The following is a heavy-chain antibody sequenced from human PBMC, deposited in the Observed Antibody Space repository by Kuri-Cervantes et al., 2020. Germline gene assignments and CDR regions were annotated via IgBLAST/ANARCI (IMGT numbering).Heavy chain of an antibody. J-gene: IGHJ6*02. V-gene: IGHV3-7*01. CDR2: IKQDGSEK. Sequence: GESLKISCAASGISISGHWMSWVRQAPGKGLEWVANIKQDGSEKRYVDSVKGRFTISRDNAQNSLFLQVNSLRADDTAVYYCARAVRITGYSSSSPYYYGMDVWGQGTTVTVSS. CDR1: GISISGHW. CDR3: ARAVRITGYSSSSPYYYGMDV. D-gene: IGHD6-13*01.